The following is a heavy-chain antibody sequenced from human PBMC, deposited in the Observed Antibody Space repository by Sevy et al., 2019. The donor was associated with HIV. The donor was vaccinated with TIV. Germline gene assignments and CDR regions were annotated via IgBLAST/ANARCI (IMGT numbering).Heavy chain of an antibody. D-gene: IGHD6-19*01. CDR3: ARDRTIAVAGMDV. Sequence: GESLKISCAASGFTFSSYSMNWVRQAPGKGLEWVSSISSSSSYIYYADSVKGRFTISRDNAKNSLYLKMNSLRAEDTAVYYCARDRTIAVAGMDVWGQGTTVTVSS. CDR2: ISSSSSYI. CDR1: GFTFSSYS. V-gene: IGHV3-21*01. J-gene: IGHJ6*02.